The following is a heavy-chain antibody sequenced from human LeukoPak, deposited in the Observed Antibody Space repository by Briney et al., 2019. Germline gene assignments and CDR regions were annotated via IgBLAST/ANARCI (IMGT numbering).Heavy chain of an antibody. CDR3: ARGDSVAGTSNYFDS. D-gene: IGHD6-19*01. Sequence: ASVKVSCKTSGYTFTSFDIHWVRQATGQGLEWMGWMKPNDGNRGFAQKSQGRLTMTSGTSLVTAYMELTSLTSDDTAVYYCARGDSVAGTSNYFDSWGQGTLVTVSS. CDR1: GYTFTSFD. V-gene: IGHV1-8*01. CDR2: MKPNDGNR. J-gene: IGHJ5*01.